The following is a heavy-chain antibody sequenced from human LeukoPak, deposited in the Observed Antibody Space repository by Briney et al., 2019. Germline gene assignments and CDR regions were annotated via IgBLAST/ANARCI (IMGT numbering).Heavy chain of an antibody. CDR3: ARVRGPTVTTWYFDL. Sequence: GGSLRLSCGASGFTFSTHGMIWVPQAPGKGLEWVSYISPWSDTIYYADSVKGRFTISRDDARNSLYLQMHSLRAGDTAVYYCARVRGPTVTTWYFDLWGRGTLVTVSS. CDR2: ISPWSDTI. V-gene: IGHV3-48*01. D-gene: IGHD4-17*01. J-gene: IGHJ2*01. CDR1: GFTFSTHG.